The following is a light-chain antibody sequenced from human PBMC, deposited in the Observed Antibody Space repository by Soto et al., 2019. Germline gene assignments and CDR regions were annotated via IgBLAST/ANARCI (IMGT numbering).Light chain of an antibody. Sequence: EIVMTQSPATMSVSPGERATLSCRASEGVSSNFAWYQQKPGQAPRLLIYGASTRASGIPARFSGSGSGTEFTLTISSLQSEDFAIYYCQQYNNWPPLTFGGGTKVEV. J-gene: IGKJ4*01. CDR1: EGVSSN. V-gene: IGKV3-15*01. CDR2: GAS. CDR3: QQYNNWPPLT.